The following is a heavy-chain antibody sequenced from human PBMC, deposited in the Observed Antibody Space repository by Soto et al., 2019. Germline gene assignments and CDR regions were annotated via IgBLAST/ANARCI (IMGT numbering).Heavy chain of an antibody. CDR2: IYYSGST. CDR3: ARNYGYSYGPDY. J-gene: IGHJ4*02. Sequence: LSLTCTVSGGSISTYYWSWIRQPPGKGLEWIGYIYYSGSTNYNPSLESRVTISVDTSKNQFSLKLSSVTAADTAVYYCARNYGYSYGPDYWGQGTLVTVSS. D-gene: IGHD5-18*01. V-gene: IGHV4-59*01. CDR1: GGSISTYY.